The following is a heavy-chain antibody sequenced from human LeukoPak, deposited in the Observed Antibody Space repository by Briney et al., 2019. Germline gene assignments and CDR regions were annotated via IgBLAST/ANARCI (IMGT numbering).Heavy chain of an antibody. J-gene: IGHJ3*02. CDR1: GASVSSTNW. V-gene: IGHV4-4*02. CDR2: IYYSGIT. D-gene: IGHD4-11*01. Sequence: NPSGTLSLTCAVSGASVSSTNWWSWVRQTPGKGLEWIGSIYYSGITYYSTSLKSRVTISIDTSKNQFSLKLSSVTAADTAVYYCARESKTDAFDIWGQGTMVTVSS. CDR3: ARESKTDAFDI.